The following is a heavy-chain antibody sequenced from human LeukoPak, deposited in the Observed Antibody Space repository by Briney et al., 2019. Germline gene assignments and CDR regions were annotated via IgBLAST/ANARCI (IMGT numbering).Heavy chain of an antibody. Sequence: SETLSLTCAVYGGSFSDYYWSWIRQPPGKGLEWIGEINHSGSTNYNPSLKSRVTMSVDTSKNQFSLKLRSVIAADTAVYYCTREFYDLWSASSYYFDYWGQGTLVTVSS. D-gene: IGHD3-3*01. CDR1: GGSFSDYY. J-gene: IGHJ4*02. CDR2: INHSGST. CDR3: TREFYDLWSASSYYFDY. V-gene: IGHV4-34*01.